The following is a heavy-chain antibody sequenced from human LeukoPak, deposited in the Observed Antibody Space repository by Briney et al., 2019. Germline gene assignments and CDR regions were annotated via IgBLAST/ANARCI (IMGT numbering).Heavy chain of an antibody. Sequence: ASVKVSCXASGYTFTTYDINWVRQATGQGLEWMGWMNPYSGNIGYAQKFQGRVSITKNTSISTAYMELSSLRSEDTAVYYCARGDVWGTYRSHYFDYWGQGTLVTVSS. J-gene: IGHJ4*02. CDR1: GYTFTTYD. CDR2: MNPYSGNI. D-gene: IGHD3-16*02. V-gene: IGHV1-8*03. CDR3: ARGDVWGTYRSHYFDY.